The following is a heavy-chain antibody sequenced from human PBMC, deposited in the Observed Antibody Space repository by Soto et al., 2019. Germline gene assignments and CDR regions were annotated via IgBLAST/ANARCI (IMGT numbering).Heavy chain of an antibody. CDR3: ARVGVGHYEFDY. CDR2: IKTDGSST. CDR1: GFTFSSYW. Sequence: EVQLVESGGALVQPGGSLRLSCAASGFTFSSYWMHWVRQVPGGGLVWVSRIKTDGSSTSYADSVKGRFTISRDNAKNTMYLQMNNLGAEDTAVYYCARVGVGHYEFDYWGQGTLVTVSS. D-gene: IGHD3-16*01. V-gene: IGHV3-74*01. J-gene: IGHJ4*02.